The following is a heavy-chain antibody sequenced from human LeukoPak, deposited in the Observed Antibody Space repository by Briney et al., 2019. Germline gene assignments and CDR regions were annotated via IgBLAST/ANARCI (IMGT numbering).Heavy chain of an antibody. CDR1: GFTFSSYG. CDR3: AKADSSGWTFDY. D-gene: IGHD6-19*01. Sequence: GGSLRLSCAASGFTFSSYGMHWVRRAPGKGLEWVAVISYDGSNKYYADSVKGRFTISRDNSKNTLYLQMNSLRAEDTAVYYCAKADSSGWTFDYWGQGTLVTVSS. V-gene: IGHV3-30*18. J-gene: IGHJ4*02. CDR2: ISYDGSNK.